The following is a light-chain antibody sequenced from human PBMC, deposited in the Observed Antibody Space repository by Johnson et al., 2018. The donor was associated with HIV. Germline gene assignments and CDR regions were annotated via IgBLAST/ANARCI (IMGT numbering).Light chain of an antibody. CDR3: GTWDSSLSVYV. CDR2: ENT. Sequence: QSVLTQPPSVSAAPGQKVTVSCSGSSSNIGNNFVSWYQQLPGTAPKLLIYENTKRPSGIPDRFSASKSGTSATLDITGLQTGDEADYYCGTWDSSLSVYVFGNGTKVTVL. J-gene: IGLJ1*01. V-gene: IGLV1-51*02. CDR1: SSNIGNNF.